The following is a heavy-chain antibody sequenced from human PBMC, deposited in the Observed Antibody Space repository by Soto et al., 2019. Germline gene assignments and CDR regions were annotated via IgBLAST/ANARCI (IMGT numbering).Heavy chain of an antibody. Sequence: QLHLQESGPGLVRPSETLSLTCTVSGGSISSSDFYWGWIRQPPGKGLEWIGTIYSSRNTYYNPSLKIRVTISVDTSKNQFSLRLTSVTAADTAVYHCGRGGVPNVGWFDPWGQGTLVTVSS. CDR3: GRGGVPNVGWFDP. J-gene: IGHJ5*02. D-gene: IGHD3-16*01. CDR2: IYSSRNT. V-gene: IGHV4-39*01. CDR1: GGSISSSDFY.